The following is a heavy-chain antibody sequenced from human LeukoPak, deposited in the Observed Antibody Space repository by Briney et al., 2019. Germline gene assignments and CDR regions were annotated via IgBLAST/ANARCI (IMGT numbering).Heavy chain of an antibody. V-gene: IGHV4-59*01. CDR1: GGSISTYY. Sequence: SETLSLTCTVSGGSISTYYWSWIRQPPGERLEWIGYIYYSGSTNYNPSLKSRVTISVDTSKNLFSLKLTSLTAADTAVYYCAGFHGSSSTSDYWGQGTLVTVSS. CDR2: IYYSGST. D-gene: IGHD6-6*01. J-gene: IGHJ4*02. CDR3: AGFHGSSSTSDY.